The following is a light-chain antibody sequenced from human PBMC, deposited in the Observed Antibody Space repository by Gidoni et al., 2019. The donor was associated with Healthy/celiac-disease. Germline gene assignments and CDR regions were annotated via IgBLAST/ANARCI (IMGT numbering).Light chain of an antibody. CDR3: QQYNNWPPLYT. CDR1: QSVSSN. J-gene: IGKJ2*01. V-gene: IGKV3-15*01. CDR2: GAS. Sequence: VMTQSPATLSGSPGERATLSCRASQSVSSNLAWDQQNPGQATRLLIYGASTRDTGIPARFSGSGSGTEFTLTISSLQSEDVAVYYCQQYNNWPPLYTFGQGTKLEIK.